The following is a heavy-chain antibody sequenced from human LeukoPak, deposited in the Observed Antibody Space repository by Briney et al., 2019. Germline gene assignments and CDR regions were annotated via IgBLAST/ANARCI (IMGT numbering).Heavy chain of an antibody. CDR2: IYHSGST. CDR1: GGSISSYH. Sequence: PSETLSLTCTVSGGSISSYHWSWIRQPPGKGLEWIGEIYHSGSTNYNPSLKSRVTISVDKSKNQFSLKLSSVTAADTAVYYCAREAWSSGYSYIDYWGQGTLVTVSS. D-gene: IGHD3-22*01. J-gene: IGHJ4*02. CDR3: AREAWSSGYSYIDY. V-gene: IGHV4-59*12.